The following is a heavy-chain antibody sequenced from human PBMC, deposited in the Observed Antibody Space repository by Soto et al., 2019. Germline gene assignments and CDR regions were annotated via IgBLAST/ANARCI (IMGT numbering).Heavy chain of an antibody. CDR1: GGTFSSFT. CDR2: IIPILGIA. Sequence: QVQLVQSGAEVKKPGSSVKVSCKASGGTFSSFTISWVRQAPGQGLEWMGRIIPILGIANYAQKFQGRVTITEDKSTSRAYMELSSLRSEETAVYYCARGYCSGGSCYSPGDVRGKGTTVTGSS. D-gene: IGHD2-15*01. J-gene: IGHJ6*04. CDR3: ARGYCSGGSCYSPGDV. V-gene: IGHV1-69*02.